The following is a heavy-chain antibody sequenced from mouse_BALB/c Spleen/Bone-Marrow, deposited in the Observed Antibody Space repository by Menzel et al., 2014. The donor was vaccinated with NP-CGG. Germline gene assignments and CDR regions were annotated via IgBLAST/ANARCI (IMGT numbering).Heavy chain of an antibody. CDR1: GFTFSGFW. V-gene: IGHV11-2*02. CDR3: MISYHGNHYAMDY. CDR2: INSDGSAI. Sequence: EVQGVESGGGLVQPGGSRGLSCEGSGFTFSGFWMSWVRQTPGKTLEWIGDINSDGSAINYAPSIKDRFTIFRDNDKSTLYLQMSNVRSEDTATYFCMISYHGNHYAMDYWGQGTSVTVSS. D-gene: IGHD2-10*01. J-gene: IGHJ4*01.